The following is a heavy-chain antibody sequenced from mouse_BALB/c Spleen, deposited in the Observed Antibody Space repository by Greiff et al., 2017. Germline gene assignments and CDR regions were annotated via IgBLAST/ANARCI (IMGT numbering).Heavy chain of an antibody. CDR2: ISSGGSYT. Sequence: DVHLVESGGDLVKPGGSLKLSCAASGFTFSSYGMSWVRQTPDKRLEWVATISSGGSYTYYPDSVKGRFTISRDNAKNTLYLQMSSLKSEDTAMYYCARHGLPYFDYWGQGTTLTVSS. CDR3: ARHGLPYFDY. CDR1: GFTFSSYG. J-gene: IGHJ2*01. V-gene: IGHV5-6*01. D-gene: IGHD5-5*01.